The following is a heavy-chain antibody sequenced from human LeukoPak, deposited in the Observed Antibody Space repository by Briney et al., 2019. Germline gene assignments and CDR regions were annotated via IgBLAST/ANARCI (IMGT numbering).Heavy chain of an antibody. Sequence: GGSLRLSCAAFGFTFSSHWMSWVRQTPGEGLEWVAYIKQDGSEKYVVDSVKGRFTISRDNAKNSPYLQMDSLRAEDTAVYYCARDGYINGWKFGSWGQGTLVTVSS. J-gene: IGHJ4*02. D-gene: IGHD6-19*01. CDR1: GFTFSSHW. CDR3: ARDGYINGWKFGS. V-gene: IGHV3-7*01. CDR2: IKQDGSEK.